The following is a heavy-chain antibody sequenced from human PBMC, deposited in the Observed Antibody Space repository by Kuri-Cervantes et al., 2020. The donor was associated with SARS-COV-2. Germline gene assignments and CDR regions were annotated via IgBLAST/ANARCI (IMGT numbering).Heavy chain of an antibody. J-gene: IGHJ6*02. CDR1: GGTFSSYA. D-gene: IGHD4-11*01. V-gene: IGHV1-69*05. CDR2: IIPIFGTA. Sequence: SVKVSCKASGGTFSSYAISWVRQAPGQGLEWMGGIIPIFGTANYAQKFQGRVTMTRDTSISTAYMELSRLRSDDTAVYYCARDFQSKSGYYYYGMDVWGQGTTVTVSS. CDR3: ARDFQSKSGYYYYGMDV.